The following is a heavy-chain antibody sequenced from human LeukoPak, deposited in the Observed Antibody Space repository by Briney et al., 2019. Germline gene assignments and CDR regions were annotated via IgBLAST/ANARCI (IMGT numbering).Heavy chain of an antibody. CDR2: INPNSGGT. D-gene: IGHD6-13*01. Sequence: ASVKVSRKASGYTFTGYYMHWVRQAPGQGLEWMGRINPNSGGTNYAQKFQGRVTMTRDTSISTAYMELSRLRSDDTAVYYCARVAAAGTGYYYYMDVWGKGTTVTVSS. CDR3: ARVAAAGTGYYYYMDV. V-gene: IGHV1-2*06. CDR1: GYTFTGYY. J-gene: IGHJ6*03.